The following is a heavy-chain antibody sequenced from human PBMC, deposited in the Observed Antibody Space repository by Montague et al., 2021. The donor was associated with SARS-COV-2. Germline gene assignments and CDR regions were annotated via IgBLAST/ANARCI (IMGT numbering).Heavy chain of an antibody. CDR3: ARTSASSDY. V-gene: IGHV6-1*01. J-gene: IGHJ4*02. Sequence: NYYAESVKSRITIDPDTSKNQISLQLNSVTPEDTAVYYCARTSASSDYWGKGALVTVSS. D-gene: IGHD1-26*01. CDR2: N.